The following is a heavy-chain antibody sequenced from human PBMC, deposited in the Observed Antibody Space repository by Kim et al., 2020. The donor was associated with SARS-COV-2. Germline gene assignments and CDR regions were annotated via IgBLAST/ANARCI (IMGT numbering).Heavy chain of an antibody. CDR2: IKSKTDGGTT. J-gene: IGHJ4*02. V-gene: IGHV3-15*01. D-gene: IGHD3-16*01. CDR3: TTGLVGVEYYFDY. Sequence: GGSLRLSCAASGFTFSNAWMSWVRQAPGKGLEWVGRIKSKTDGGTTDYAAPVKGRFTISRDDSKNTLYLQMNSLKTEDTAVYYCTTGLVGVEYYFDYWGQGTLVTVSS. CDR1: GFTFSNAW.